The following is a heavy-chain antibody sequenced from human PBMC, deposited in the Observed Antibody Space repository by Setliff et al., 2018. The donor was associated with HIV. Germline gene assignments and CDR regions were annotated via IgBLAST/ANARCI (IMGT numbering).Heavy chain of an antibody. Sequence: SSETLSLTCTVSGGSISSDDYYWNWIRQPPGKGLEWIGYITYSGSAYYNPSLKSRVTMSLDTSKNQFSLNLSSVTAADTAVYYCVRDDYGYNGKGFDYWGPGTLVTVSS. CDR2: ITYSGSA. D-gene: IGHD4-17*01. V-gene: IGHV4-30-4*08. CDR1: GGSISSDDYY. CDR3: VRDDYGYNGKGFDY. J-gene: IGHJ4*02.